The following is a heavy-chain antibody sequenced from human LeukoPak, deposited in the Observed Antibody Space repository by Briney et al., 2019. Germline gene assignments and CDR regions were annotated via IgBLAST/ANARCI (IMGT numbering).Heavy chain of an antibody. V-gene: IGHV3-23*01. D-gene: IGHD6-19*01. CDR3: AKAKPPTYARGWFWDY. Sequence: GGSLRLSCVASGFTFSTYAMSWVRQAPGKGLEWVSGISGGGGSTYFADSVKGRFTISRDNSRNTLYLLMNSLRADDAAIYHCAKAKPPTYARGWFWDYWGQGTLVAVSA. CDR2: ISGGGGST. J-gene: IGHJ4*02. CDR1: GFTFSTYA.